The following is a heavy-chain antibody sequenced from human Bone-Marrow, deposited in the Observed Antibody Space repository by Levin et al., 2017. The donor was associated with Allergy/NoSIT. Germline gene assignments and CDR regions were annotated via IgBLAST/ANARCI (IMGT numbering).Heavy chain of an antibody. CDR2: INSDGSST. J-gene: IGHJ4*02. CDR1: GFTFSSYW. D-gene: IGHD2-15*01. CDR3: ARGRYCSGGSCYVRGFDY. Sequence: GGSLRLSCAASGFTFSSYWMHWVRQAPGKGLVWVSRINSDGSSTSYADSVKGRFTISRDNAKNTLYLQMNSLRAEDTAVYYCARGRYCSGGSCYVRGFDYWGQGTLVTVSS. V-gene: IGHV3-74*01.